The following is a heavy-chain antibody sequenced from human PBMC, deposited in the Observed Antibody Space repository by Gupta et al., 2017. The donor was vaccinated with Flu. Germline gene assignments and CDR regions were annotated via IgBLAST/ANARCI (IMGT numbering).Heavy chain of an antibody. D-gene: IGHD4-17*01. V-gene: IGHV3-74*03. J-gene: IGHJ4*02. CDR3: ATVTSGC. CDR2: INPDGSST. Sequence: GFTFSSSYLQWVRQAPGKGLVWVSRINPDGSSTTYAESVKGRFTISRDNAKNTLYLQMNSLGDDDTAVYYCATVTSGCWGQGTLVTVSS. CDR1: GFTFSSSY.